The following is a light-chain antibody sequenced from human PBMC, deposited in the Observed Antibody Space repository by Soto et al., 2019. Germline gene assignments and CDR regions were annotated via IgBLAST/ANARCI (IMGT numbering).Light chain of an antibody. CDR3: QQYSSGM. Sequence: IVLTQSPGTLSLSPGERATLSCRASQSVDSNYLAWYQQKPGQAPRLLIYGASRRATGIPDRFSGGGSGTDFTLPISRLEPEDFAVYYCQQYSSGMFGRRTKVEIK. J-gene: IGKJ1*01. CDR2: GAS. V-gene: IGKV3-20*01. CDR1: QSVDSNY.